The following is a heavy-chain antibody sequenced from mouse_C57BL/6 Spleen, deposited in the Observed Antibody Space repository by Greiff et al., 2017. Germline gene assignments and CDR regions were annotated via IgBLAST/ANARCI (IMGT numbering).Heavy chain of an antibody. CDR3: ARRQLGFAY. V-gene: IGHV5-6*01. D-gene: IGHD4-1*02. J-gene: IGHJ3*01. CDR2: ISSGGSYT. Sequence: EVNVVESGGDLVKPGGSLKLSCAASGFTFSSYGMSWVRQTPDKRLEWVATISSGGSYTYYPDSVKGRVTISRDNAKNTLYRQMSSLKSEDTAMYYCARRQLGFAYWGQGTLVTVSA. CDR1: GFTFSSYG.